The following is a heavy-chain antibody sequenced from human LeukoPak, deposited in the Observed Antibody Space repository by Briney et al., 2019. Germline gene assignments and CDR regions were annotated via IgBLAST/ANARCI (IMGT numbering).Heavy chain of an antibody. D-gene: IGHD3-9*01. Sequence: ASVKVSCKASGYTFSDYYIHWVRQAPGQGLEWMAWINHNSGGTNYAQKFQGRVTMTRDTSITTAYMELSRLTSDDTAVYYCARGSVLTGYSHWGQGTLVTVTS. CDR3: ARGSVLTGYSH. CDR1: GYTFSDYY. J-gene: IGHJ4*02. V-gene: IGHV1-2*02. CDR2: INHNSGGT.